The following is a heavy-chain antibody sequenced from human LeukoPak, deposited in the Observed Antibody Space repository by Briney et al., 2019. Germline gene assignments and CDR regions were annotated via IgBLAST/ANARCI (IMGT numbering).Heavy chain of an antibody. D-gene: IGHD4-11*01. V-gene: IGHV3-33*01. Sequence: PGGSLRLSCAASGFTFSSYGMHWVRQAPGKGLEWVAVIWYDGSNKYYADSVKGRFTISRDNSKNTLYLQMNSLRAEDTAVYYCARDGDYSNYGEFDYWGQGTLVTVSS. CDR3: ARDGDYSNYGEFDY. J-gene: IGHJ4*02. CDR2: IWYDGSNK. CDR1: GFTFSSYG.